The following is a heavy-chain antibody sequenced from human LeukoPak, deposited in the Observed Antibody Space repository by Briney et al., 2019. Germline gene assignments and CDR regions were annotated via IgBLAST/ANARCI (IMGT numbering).Heavy chain of an antibody. J-gene: IGHJ5*02. D-gene: IGHD3-9*01. Sequence: ASVKVSCKASGYTFTGYYMHWVRQAPGQGLEWMGWTSAYNGNTNYAQKLQGRVTMTTDTSTSTAYMELRSLRSDDTAVYYCARGLYDILTGYPNWFDPWGQGTLVTVSS. CDR3: ARGLYDILTGYPNWFDP. V-gene: IGHV1-18*04. CDR2: TSAYNGNT. CDR1: GYTFTGYY.